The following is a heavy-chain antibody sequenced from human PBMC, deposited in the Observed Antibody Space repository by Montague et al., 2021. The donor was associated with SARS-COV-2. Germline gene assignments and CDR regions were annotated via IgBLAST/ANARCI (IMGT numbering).Heavy chain of an antibody. D-gene: IGHD3-3*01. CDR1: GFSFNNYA. J-gene: IGHJ6*02. Sequence: SLRLSCAASGFSFNNYAMHWVRRAPGKGLEWVALISYEGSITHYTDSLKGRFTISRDSSKNTLYLQMKSLRVEDTAVYFCARAQIFEVVTFYHGLDVWGQGTTVTVSS. V-gene: IGHV3-30*04. CDR3: ARAQIFEVVTFYHGLDV. CDR2: ISYEGSIT.